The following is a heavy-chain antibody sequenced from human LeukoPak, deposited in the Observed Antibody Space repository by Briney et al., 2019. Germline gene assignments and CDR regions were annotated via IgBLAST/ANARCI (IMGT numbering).Heavy chain of an antibody. V-gene: IGHV4-61*08. CDR1: GGSISSGDYY. CDR2: IYYSGST. D-gene: IGHD2-2*01. J-gene: IGHJ6*03. CDR3: ARASSDCSSTSCYPSVSYYYYYYMDV. Sequence: SETLSLTCTVSGGSISSGDYYWSWIRQPPGKGLEWIGYIYYSGSTNYNPSLKSRVTISVDTSKNQFSLKLSSVTAADTAVYYCARASSDCSSTSCYPSVSYYYYYYMDVWGKGTTVTVSS.